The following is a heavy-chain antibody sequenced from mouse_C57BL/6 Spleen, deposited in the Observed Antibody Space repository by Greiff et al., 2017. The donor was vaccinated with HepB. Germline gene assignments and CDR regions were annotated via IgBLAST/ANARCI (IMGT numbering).Heavy chain of an antibody. CDR1: GFTFSSYA. J-gene: IGHJ3*01. CDR2: ISDGGSYT. Sequence: EVQVVESGGGLVKPGGSLKLSCAASGFTFSSYAMSWVRQTPEKRLEWVATISDGGSYTYYPDNVKGRFTISRDNAKNNLYLQMSHLKSEDTAMYYCARDPVSWAYWGQGTLVTVSA. D-gene: IGHD6-2*01. V-gene: IGHV5-4*01. CDR3: ARDPVSWAY.